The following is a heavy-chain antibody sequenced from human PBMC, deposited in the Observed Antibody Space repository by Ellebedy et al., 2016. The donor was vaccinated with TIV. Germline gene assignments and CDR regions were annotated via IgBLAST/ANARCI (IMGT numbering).Heavy chain of an antibody. CDR2: VISDGSST. V-gene: IGHV3-74*01. CDR1: GFTFSNYW. D-gene: IGHD7-27*01. J-gene: IGHJ4*02. CDR3: ANWGNV. Sequence: GGSLRLSCAASGFTFSNYWMHWVRQAPGKGLVWVSRVISDGSSTNYADSVKGRFTISRDDSKNTMYLQMNSLRAEDTAVYYCANWGNVWGQGTLVTVSS.